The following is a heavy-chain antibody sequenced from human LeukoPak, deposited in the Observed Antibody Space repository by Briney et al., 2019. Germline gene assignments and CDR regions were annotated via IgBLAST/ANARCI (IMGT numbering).Heavy chain of an antibody. V-gene: IGHV4-59*01. D-gene: IGHD3-22*01. CDR1: GGSISSYY. CDR2: IYYSGST. Sequence: SESLSLTCTVSGGSISSYYWSWIRQPPGKGLEWIGYIYYSGSTKYSPSLKSRVTISVDTSRNQFSLKLSSMTAADTAVYYCARSGYYDSSVFHWYFDLWGRGTLVTVSS. CDR3: ARSGYYDSSVFHWYFDL. J-gene: IGHJ2*01.